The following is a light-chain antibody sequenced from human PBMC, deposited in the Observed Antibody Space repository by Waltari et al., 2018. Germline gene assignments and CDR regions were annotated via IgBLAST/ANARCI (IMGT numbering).Light chain of an antibody. J-gene: IGKJ1*01. V-gene: IGKV4-1*01. CDR3: HQHYTTPWT. Sequence: DIVMTQSPDSLAASLGEGATINCKSSQTVLYRDNNKNYLTWYQQKPGQPPKLLFSWASIRESGVPDRLSASGSGTDFTLTISSLQAEDVAVYYCHQHYTTPWTFGQGTKVEIK. CDR2: WAS. CDR1: QTVLYRDNNKNY.